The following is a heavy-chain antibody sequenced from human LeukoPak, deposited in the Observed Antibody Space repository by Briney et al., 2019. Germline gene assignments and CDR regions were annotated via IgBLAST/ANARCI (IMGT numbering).Heavy chain of an antibody. Sequence: GGSLRLSCAASGFTFSYYWMSWVRQAPGKGLEWVANIKQDGSEIYYVDSVKGRFTTSRDNAKNSLYLQMNSLRAEDTAVYYCARYGGYKLFDYWGQGTLVTVSS. D-gene: IGHD5-12*01. CDR1: GFTFSYYW. V-gene: IGHV3-7*04. CDR2: IKQDGSEI. J-gene: IGHJ4*02. CDR3: ARYGGYKLFDY.